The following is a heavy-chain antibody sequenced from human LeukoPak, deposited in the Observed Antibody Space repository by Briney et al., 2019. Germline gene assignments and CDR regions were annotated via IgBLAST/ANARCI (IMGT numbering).Heavy chain of an antibody. V-gene: IGHV1-18*01. Sequence: ASVKVSCKASGYTFSNYGISWLRQAPGQGLEWMGWISAYNGNTNYAQKLQGRVTMTTDTSTSTAYMELRSLRSDDTAVYYCARVEQQQYYFDYWGQGTLVTVSS. CDR2: ISAYNGNT. J-gene: IGHJ4*02. CDR1: GYTFSNYG. D-gene: IGHD6-13*01. CDR3: ARVEQQQYYFDY.